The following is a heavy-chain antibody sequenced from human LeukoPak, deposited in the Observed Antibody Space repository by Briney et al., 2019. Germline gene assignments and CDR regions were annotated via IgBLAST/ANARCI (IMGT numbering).Heavy chain of an antibody. CDR2: IKQDGSEK. CDR3: GRFTRSGDSVY. V-gene: IGHV3-7*04. CDR1: GFTFSSYW. Sequence: VGSLRLSCAASGFTFSSYWMSWVRQAPGKGLEWVANIKQDGSEKQYVDSVKGRFAISRDNAENSLYLQMNSLKAEDTAVYYCGRFTRSGDSVYWGQGTLVTVSS. J-gene: IGHJ4*02. D-gene: IGHD7-27*01.